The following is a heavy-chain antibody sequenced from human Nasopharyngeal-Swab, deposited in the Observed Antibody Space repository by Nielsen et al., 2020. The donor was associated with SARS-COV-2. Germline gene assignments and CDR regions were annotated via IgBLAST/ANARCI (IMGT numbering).Heavy chain of an antibody. CDR3: AKDRDSGDDSEEYYHYYGMDV. V-gene: IGHV3-9*01. D-gene: IGHD5-12*01. CDR2: ISWNSGSI. J-gene: IGHJ6*02. CDR1: GFTFDDYA. Sequence: SLKITCAASGFTFDDYAMHWVRQAPGKGLEWVSGISWNSGSIGYADSVKGRFTISRDNAKNSLYLQMNSLRAEDTALYYCAKDRDSGDDSEEYYHYYGMDVWGQGAPVTVSS.